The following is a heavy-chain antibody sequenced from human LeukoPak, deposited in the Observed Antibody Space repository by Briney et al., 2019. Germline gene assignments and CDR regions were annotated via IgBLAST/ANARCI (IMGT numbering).Heavy chain of an antibody. D-gene: IGHD7-27*01. V-gene: IGHV3-7*01. J-gene: IGHJ4*02. CDR3: TVGNWGLDY. CDR2: IKQDGSEK. Sequence: GSLRLSCAASGFTFSSYWMNWVRQAPGKGLEWVANIKQDGSEKYYVDSVKGRFTISRDNAKNSLYLQMNSLRAEDTAVYYCTVGNWGLDYWGQGTLVTVSS. CDR1: GFTFSSYW.